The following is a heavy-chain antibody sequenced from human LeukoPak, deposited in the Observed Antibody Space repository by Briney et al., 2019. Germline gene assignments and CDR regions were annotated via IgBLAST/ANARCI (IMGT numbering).Heavy chain of an antibody. CDR3: ARDWRYSSSSQYYFGMDV. J-gene: IGHJ6*02. Sequence: PGGSLRLSCAASGFTFNLYTMNWVRQAPGKGLQWVPSISSSSAHIYYTNSVEGRFTISRDDAKNSLFLQMNSLRVEDTAVYFCARDWRYSSSSQYYFGMDVWGQGATVTVSS. CDR2: ISSSSAHI. D-gene: IGHD6-6*01. V-gene: IGHV3-21*06. CDR1: GFTFNLYT.